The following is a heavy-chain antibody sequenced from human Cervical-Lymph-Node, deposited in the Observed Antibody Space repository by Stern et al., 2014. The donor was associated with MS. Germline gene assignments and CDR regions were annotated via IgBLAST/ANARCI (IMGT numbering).Heavy chain of an antibody. D-gene: IGHD6-13*01. CDR2: IFPVFGTP. Sequence: VQLVESGAEVTKPGSSLKVSCKASGGTFSKFSSSWVRQAPGQVLEWMGGIFPVFGTPAYAQEFRGRVTITADVSTSTVYMELSSLRSDDTAVYYCALSSETSDRWYSLGYDLWGQGTLVTVSS. V-gene: IGHV1-69*01. J-gene: IGHJ5*02. CDR3: ALSSETSDRWYSLGYDL. CDR1: GGTFSKFS.